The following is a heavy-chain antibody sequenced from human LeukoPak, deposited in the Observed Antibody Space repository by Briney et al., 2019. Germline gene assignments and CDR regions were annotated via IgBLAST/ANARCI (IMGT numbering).Heavy chain of an antibody. Sequence: SETLSLTCTVSGGSISSYYWSWIRQPPGKGLEWIGYIYYSGSTNYNPSLKSRVTISVDTSKNQFSLKLSSVTAADTAVYYCARVNSGYFYWLDPWGQGTLVTVSS. D-gene: IGHD3-22*01. V-gene: IGHV4-59*01. CDR2: IYYSGST. J-gene: IGHJ5*02. CDR3: ARVNSGYFYWLDP. CDR1: GGSISSYY.